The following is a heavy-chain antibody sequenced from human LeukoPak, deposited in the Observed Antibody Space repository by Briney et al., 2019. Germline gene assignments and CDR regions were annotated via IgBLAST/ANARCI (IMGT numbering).Heavy chain of an antibody. CDR3: ARGPSGYHNT. Sequence: KASETLSLTCAVYGGSFSASYWSWIRQSPGKGLEWIGEINHSGSTNYNPSLKSRVTIAVDTSKNQISLKVSSVTAADTALYYCARGPSGYHNTGGQGTLVTVSS. CDR2: INHSGST. V-gene: IGHV4-34*01. D-gene: IGHD5-12*01. J-gene: IGHJ4*02. CDR1: GGSFSASY.